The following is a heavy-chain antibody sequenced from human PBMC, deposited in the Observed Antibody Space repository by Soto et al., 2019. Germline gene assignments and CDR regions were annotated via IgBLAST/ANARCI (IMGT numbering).Heavy chain of an antibody. CDR2: ISGSGESA. D-gene: IGHD6-25*01. V-gene: IGHV3-23*01. J-gene: IGHJ6*02. CDR3: AKSHSSAAVYYYYYGMDV. CDR1: GFTFVHYA. Sequence: LRLSCAASGFTFVHYALTWVRQAPGKGLEWVADISGSGESAFYADSVKGRFTISRDNSKNMAYMELNSLRAEDTAVYYCAKSHSSAAVYYYYYGMDVWGQGTTVTVSS.